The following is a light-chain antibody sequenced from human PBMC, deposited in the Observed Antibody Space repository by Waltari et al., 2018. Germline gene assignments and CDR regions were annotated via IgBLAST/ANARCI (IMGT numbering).Light chain of an antibody. CDR1: QSVATS. Sequence: EIVLTQSPGTLSLSPGESATFSCRASQSVATSVTWYQQKPGQAPRFLIYDVSNRATAIPDRFSGSGSGTDFTLTISSLEPEDFAVYYCHQRSNWPRTFGQGTKVELK. J-gene: IGKJ1*01. V-gene: IGKV3-11*01. CDR3: HQRSNWPRT. CDR2: DVS.